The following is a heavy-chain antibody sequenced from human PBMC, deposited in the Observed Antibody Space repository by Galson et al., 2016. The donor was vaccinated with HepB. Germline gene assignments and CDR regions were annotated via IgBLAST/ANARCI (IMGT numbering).Heavy chain of an antibody. CDR1: GGSIRINSYY. CDR2: IYTSGRT. J-gene: IGHJ3*02. CDR3: ARQSLGYTYADDAFDI. Sequence: TLSLTCTVSGGSIRINSYYWTWIRQPAGKGLEWIGRIYTSGRTNYNPSLKSRVTISIDASKNEFSLRLSSVTAADTAVYYCARQSLGYTYADDAFDIWGQGTTVTVSS. V-gene: IGHV4-61*02. D-gene: IGHD5-18*01.